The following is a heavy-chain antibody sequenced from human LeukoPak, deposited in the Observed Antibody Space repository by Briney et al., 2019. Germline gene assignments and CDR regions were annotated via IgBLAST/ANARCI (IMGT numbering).Heavy chain of an antibody. J-gene: IGHJ4*02. D-gene: IGHD7-27*01. CDR2: IYTSGST. Sequence: PSETLSLTCTVSGYSISSYYWSWIRQPAGKGLEWIGRIYTSGSTNCNPSLKSRVTMSVDTSKNQFSLKLSSVTAADTAVYYCARFSPRAMGNYLDFWGQGTLVTVSS. CDR1: GYSISSYY. CDR3: ARFSPRAMGNYLDF. V-gene: IGHV4-4*07.